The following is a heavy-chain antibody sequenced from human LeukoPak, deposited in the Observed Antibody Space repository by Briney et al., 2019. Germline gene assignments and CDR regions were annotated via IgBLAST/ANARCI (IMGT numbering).Heavy chain of an antibody. CDR2: ISGSGSST. Sequence: GGSLRLSCAASGFTSSDYYMSWIRQAPGKGLERISYISGSGSSTYFADSVKGRFTISRDNAKNSLSLQMNSLRAEDTAVYYCARGTGFFDPWGQGTLVTVSS. CDR3: ARGTGFFDP. J-gene: IGHJ5*02. V-gene: IGHV3-11*04. CDR1: GFTSSDYY. D-gene: IGHD1-1*01.